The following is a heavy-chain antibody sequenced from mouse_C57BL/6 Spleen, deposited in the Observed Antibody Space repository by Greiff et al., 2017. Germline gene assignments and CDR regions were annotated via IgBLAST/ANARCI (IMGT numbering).Heavy chain of an antibody. CDR2: IYPGSGST. D-gene: IGHD3-2*02. CDR1: GYTFTSYW. CDR3: ARGGQLRLRFAY. Sequence: VQLQQPGAELVKPGASVKMSCKASGYTFTSYWITWVKQRPGQGLEWIGEIYPGSGSTNYNEKFKSKATLTVDTSSSTAYMQLSSLTSEDSAVYYCARGGQLRLRFAYWGQGTLVTVSA. J-gene: IGHJ3*01. V-gene: IGHV1-55*01.